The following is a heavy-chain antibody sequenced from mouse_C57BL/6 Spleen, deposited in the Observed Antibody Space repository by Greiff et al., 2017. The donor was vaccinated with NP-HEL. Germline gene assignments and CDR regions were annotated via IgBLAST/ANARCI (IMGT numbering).Heavy chain of an antibody. V-gene: IGHV1-15*01. CDR2: IDPETGGT. J-gene: IGHJ1*03. D-gene: IGHD2-1*01. CDR3: TRYGNYVYFDV. Sequence: QVQLQQSGAELVRPGASVTLSCKASGYTFTDYEMHWVKQTPVHGLEWIGAIDPETGGTAYNPKFKGKAILTADKSSSTAYMELRSLTSEDSAVYYCTRYGNYVYFDVWGTGTTVTVSS. CDR1: GYTFTDYE.